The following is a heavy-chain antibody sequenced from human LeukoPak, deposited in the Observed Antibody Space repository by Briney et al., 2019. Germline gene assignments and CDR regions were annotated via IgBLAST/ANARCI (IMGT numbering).Heavy chain of an antibody. CDR2: ISGSAGST. V-gene: IGHV3-23*01. CDR3: AREDYYYDSSGYYGRWGDY. CDR1: GFTFSSYA. Sequence: GGSLRLSCAASGFTFSSYAMSWVRQAPGKGLEWVSSISGSAGSTYYADSVKGRFTISRDNAKNSLYLQMNSLRAEDTAVYYCAREDYYYDSSGYYGRWGDYWGQGTLVTVSS. J-gene: IGHJ4*02. D-gene: IGHD3-22*01.